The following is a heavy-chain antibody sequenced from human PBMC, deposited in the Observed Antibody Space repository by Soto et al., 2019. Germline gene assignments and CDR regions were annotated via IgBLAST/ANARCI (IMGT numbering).Heavy chain of an antibody. D-gene: IGHD1-1*01. CDR2: ISGRGGSI. CDR3: VKGYWKGYV. Sequence: EVQLLESGGGLVQPGGSLRLSCAASGFTFSTYAMNWVRQAPGNGLAWVSAISGRGGSIHYADSVKGRFTISIDNPKNTLYLQMNSLREVDTAVYHCVKGYWKGYVWRQGTTVTVSS. V-gene: IGHV3-23*01. J-gene: IGHJ6*02. CDR1: GFTFSTYA.